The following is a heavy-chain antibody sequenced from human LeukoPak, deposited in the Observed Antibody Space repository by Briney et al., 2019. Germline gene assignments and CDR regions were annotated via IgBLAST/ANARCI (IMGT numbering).Heavy chain of an antibody. CDR3: ARDQGIYNHGIIDS. J-gene: IGHJ4*02. CDR1: GYTFSSYG. V-gene: IGHV1-18*01. Sequence: GASLKVSGKASGYTFSSYGISWVRQAPGQGLEWMGWISAYNGNTNFAQEFQGRVTMTTDTSTSTASMELRSLRSDDTAVYYCARDQGIYNHGIIDSWGQGTLVTVSS. CDR2: ISAYNGNT. D-gene: IGHD5-18*01.